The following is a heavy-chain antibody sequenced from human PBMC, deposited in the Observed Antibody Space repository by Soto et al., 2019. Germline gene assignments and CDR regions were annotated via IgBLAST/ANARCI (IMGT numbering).Heavy chain of an antibody. CDR3: ARVGYCSGSSCPSFDY. CDR1: GYTFTAYV. Sequence: QVHLVQSGAEVKKPGASVKVSCQASGYTFTAYVIHWMRQAPGQRLEWRGWINAASGDTKYSQRFQGRVTITRDTSATTAYMELSSLTSEDTAVYYCARVGYCSGSSCPSFDYWGQGTLVTVSS. CDR2: INAASGDT. J-gene: IGHJ4*02. D-gene: IGHD2-2*01. V-gene: IGHV1-3*01.